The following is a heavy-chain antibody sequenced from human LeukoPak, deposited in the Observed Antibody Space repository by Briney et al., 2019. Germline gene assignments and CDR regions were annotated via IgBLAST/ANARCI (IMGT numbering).Heavy chain of an antibody. CDR3: ARALPSRGDH. CDR1: GYTFTSYF. J-gene: IGHJ4*02. D-gene: IGHD3-10*01. Sequence: ASVKVSCKASGYTFTSYFMHWVRQAPGQGLEWMGIINPSDSSTSYAQKFQGRVTMTRDMSTSTVSMELSSLRSEDTAVYYCARALPSRGDHWGQGTLVTVSS. V-gene: IGHV1-46*01. CDR2: INPSDSST.